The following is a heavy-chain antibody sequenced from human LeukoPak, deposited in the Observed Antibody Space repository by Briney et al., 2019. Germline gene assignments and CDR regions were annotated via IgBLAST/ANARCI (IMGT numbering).Heavy chain of an antibody. CDR1: GYTFTGYY. CDR2: IIPLFGTA. CDR3: ARDLNVGLLWFGESIRLDY. Sequence: ASVKVSCKASGYTFTGYYMHWVRQAPGQGLEWMGYIIPLFGTANYAQKFQGRVTITADKSTNTAYMELSSLRSEDTAVYYCARDLNVGLLWFGESIRLDYWGQGTLVTVSS. J-gene: IGHJ4*02. V-gene: IGHV1-69*06. D-gene: IGHD3-10*01.